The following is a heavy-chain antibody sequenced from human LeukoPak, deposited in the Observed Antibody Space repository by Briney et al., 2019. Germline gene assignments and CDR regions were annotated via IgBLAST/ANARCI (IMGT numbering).Heavy chain of an antibody. CDR1: GFTFSSYG. CDR2: IWYDGSNK. D-gene: IGHD1-7*01. V-gene: IGHV3-33*01. J-gene: IGHJ3*02. Sequence: PGGSLRLSCAASGFTFSSYGMHWVRQAPGKGLEWVAVIWYDGSNKYYADSVKGRFTISRDNSKNTLYLQMNSLRAEDTAVYYCARDWVYNWNYHDAFDIWGQGTMVTVSS. CDR3: ARDWVYNWNYHDAFDI.